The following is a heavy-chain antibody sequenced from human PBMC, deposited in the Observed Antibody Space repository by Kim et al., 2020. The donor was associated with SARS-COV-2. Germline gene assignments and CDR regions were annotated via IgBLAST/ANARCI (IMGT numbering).Heavy chain of an antibody. J-gene: IGHJ4*02. CDR1: GGSISSSSYY. CDR3: ARLEGYVVVTAPNIGYYVDY. CDR2: IYYSGST. Sequence: SETLSLTCTVSGGSISSSSYYWGWIRQPPGKGLEWIGSIYYSGSTYYNPSLKSRVTISVDTSKNQFSLKLSSVTAADTAVYYCARLEGYVVVTAPNIGYYVDYWGQGTLVTVSS. V-gene: IGHV4-39*01. D-gene: IGHD2-21*02.